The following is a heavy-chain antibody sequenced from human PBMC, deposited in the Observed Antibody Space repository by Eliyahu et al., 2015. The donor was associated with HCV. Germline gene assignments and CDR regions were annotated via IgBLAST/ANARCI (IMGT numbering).Heavy chain of an antibody. D-gene: IGHD3-22*01. V-gene: IGHV3-7*01. Sequence: EVQLVESGGGLVQPGGSLXLXXAASGFTFXSYWMSWVRQAPGKGLEWVANIKQDGSEKYYVDSVKGRFTISRDNAKNSLYLQMNSLRAEDTAVYYCARDRDYYDSLGLFDYWGQGTLVHRLL. CDR2: IKQDGSEK. J-gene: IGHJ4*02. CDR3: ARDRDYYDSLGLFDY. CDR1: GFTFXSYW.